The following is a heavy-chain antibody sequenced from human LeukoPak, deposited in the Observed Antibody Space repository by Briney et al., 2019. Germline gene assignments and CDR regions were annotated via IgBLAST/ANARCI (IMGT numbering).Heavy chain of an antibody. D-gene: IGHD2-2*01. J-gene: IGHJ4*02. V-gene: IGHV1-69*05. Sequence: GASVKVSCKASGGTFSSYAISWVRQAPGQGLEWMEGIIPIFGTANYAQKFQGRVTITTDESTSTAYMEPSSLRSEDTAVYYCARECSSTSCYRGFDYWGQGTLVTVSS. CDR1: GGTFSSYA. CDR2: IIPIFGTA. CDR3: ARECSSTSCYRGFDY.